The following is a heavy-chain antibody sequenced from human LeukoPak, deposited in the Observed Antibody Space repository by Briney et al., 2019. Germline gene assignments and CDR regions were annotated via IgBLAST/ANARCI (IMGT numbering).Heavy chain of an antibody. CDR3: ARGGITLGGVIVLGMDV. Sequence: GGSLRLSCAASGFTFSSYDMHWVRQATGKGLEWVSAIGTAGDTYYPGSVKGRFTISRENAKNSLYLQMNSLRAGDTAVYYCARGGITLGGVIVLGMDVWGQGTTVTVSS. CDR1: GFTFSSYD. J-gene: IGHJ6*02. CDR2: IGTAGDT. V-gene: IGHV3-13*01. D-gene: IGHD3-16*02.